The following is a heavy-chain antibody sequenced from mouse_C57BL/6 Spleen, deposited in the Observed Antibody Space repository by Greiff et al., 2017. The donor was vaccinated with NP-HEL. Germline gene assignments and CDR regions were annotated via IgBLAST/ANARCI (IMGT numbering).Heavy chain of an antibody. Sequence: QVQLKQSGAELVRPGTSVKVSCKASGYAFTNYLIEWVKQRPGQGLEWIGVINPGSGGTNYNEKFKGKATLTADKSSSTAYMQLSSLTSEDSAVYFCARGGDYDVGLGAMDYWGQGTSVTVSS. CDR1: GYAFTNYL. D-gene: IGHD2-4*01. V-gene: IGHV1-54*01. CDR2: INPGSGGT. J-gene: IGHJ4*01. CDR3: ARGGDYDVGLGAMDY.